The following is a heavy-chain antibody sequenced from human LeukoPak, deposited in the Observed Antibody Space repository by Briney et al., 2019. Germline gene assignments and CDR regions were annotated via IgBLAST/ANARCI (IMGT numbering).Heavy chain of an antibody. CDR2: INTDGTVT. CDR1: GFTFSKYW. Sequence: PGGSLRLSCAASGFTFSKYWMLWVRQAPGKGLESVSRINTDGTVTTYADSVKGRFTVSRDKADNTMLLQMNSVRDEDTAVYYCATKQWLAPPPDSWGQGTPVTVSS. J-gene: IGHJ4*02. V-gene: IGHV3-74*01. CDR3: ATKQWLAPPPDS. D-gene: IGHD6-19*01.